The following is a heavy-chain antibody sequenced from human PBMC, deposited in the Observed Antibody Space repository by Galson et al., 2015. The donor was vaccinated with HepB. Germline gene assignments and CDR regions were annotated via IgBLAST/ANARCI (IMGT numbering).Heavy chain of an antibody. Sequence: SLRLSCAASGFTFSSYAMHWVRQAAGKGLDFVPAISSHGASTYYADSVEGRFTISRDNSKNTLYLQMSSLRAEDTALYYCVKCQQGYSGYDYLDYWGQGTLVTVSS. CDR3: VKCQQGYSGYDYLDY. CDR1: GFTFSSYA. D-gene: IGHD5-12*01. CDR2: ISSHGAST. J-gene: IGHJ4*02. V-gene: IGHV3-64D*06.